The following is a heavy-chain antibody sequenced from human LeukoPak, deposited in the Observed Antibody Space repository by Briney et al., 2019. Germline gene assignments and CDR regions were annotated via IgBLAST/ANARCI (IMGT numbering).Heavy chain of an antibody. CDR2: INHSGST. J-gene: IGHJ4*02. CDR1: GGSFSGYY. CDR3: ARGRDGDY. Sequence: TSETLSLTCAVYGGSFSGYYWSWIRQPPGKGLEWIGEINHSGSTNYNPSLKSRVTISVDTSKNQFSLKLSSVTAADTAVYYCARGRDGDYWGQGTLVTVSS. V-gene: IGHV4-34*01.